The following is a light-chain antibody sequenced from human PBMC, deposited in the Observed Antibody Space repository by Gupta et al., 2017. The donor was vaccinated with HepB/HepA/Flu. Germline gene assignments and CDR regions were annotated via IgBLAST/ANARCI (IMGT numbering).Light chain of an antibody. V-gene: IGLV3-21*02. CDR2: DDR. J-gene: IGLJ1*01. Sequence: QPPSLSVAPGQTARITCEGDNIGSKSVHWYRQKPGQAPVLVVSDDRDRPSGIPDRVSGSNSGNTATLTISRVEAGDEADYYCQVWDGSSAQGVFGAGTTVTVL. CDR1: NIGSKS. CDR3: QVWDGSSAQGV.